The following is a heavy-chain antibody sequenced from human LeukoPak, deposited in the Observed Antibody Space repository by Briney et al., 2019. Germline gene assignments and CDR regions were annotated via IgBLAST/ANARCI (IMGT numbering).Heavy chain of an antibody. V-gene: IGHV3-7*01. CDR1: GFTFSSYW. Sequence: PGGSLRLSCAASGFTFSSYWMSWVRQAPGKGLEWVANIKQDGSEKYYVDSVKGRFTISRDNAKNSLYLQMNSLRAEDTAVYYCARDTGDDYYDSSGKWGQGTLVTVSS. J-gene: IGHJ4*02. CDR2: IKQDGSEK. CDR3: ARDTGDDYYDSSGK. D-gene: IGHD3-22*01.